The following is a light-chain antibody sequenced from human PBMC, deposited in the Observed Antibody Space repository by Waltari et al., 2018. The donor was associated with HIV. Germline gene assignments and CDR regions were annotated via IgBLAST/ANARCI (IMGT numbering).Light chain of an antibody. V-gene: IGKV1-13*02. J-gene: IGKJ3*01. Sequence: AIQLTQSPSSLSASIGDRVTITCRASQGMSSALAWYQQKPGNVPKLPIYDASTLESGVPSRFSGSGSGTDFTLTISYLQPEDFATYYCQQFHTYPLTFGPGTKVDIK. CDR1: QGMSSA. CDR2: DAS. CDR3: QQFHTYPLT.